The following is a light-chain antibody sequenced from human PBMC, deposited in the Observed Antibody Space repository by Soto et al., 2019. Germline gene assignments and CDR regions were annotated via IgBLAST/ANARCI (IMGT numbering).Light chain of an antibody. J-gene: IGLJ2*01. V-gene: IGLV4-69*01. CDR3: QTWGTGIHVV. Sequence: QSVLTQSPSASASLGASVKLTCTLSSGHSSYAIAWHQQQPEKGPRYLMKLNSDGSHSKGDGIPYRFSGSSSGAERYLTISSLQSEDEADYYCQTWGTGIHVVFGGGTKVTVL. CDR2: LNSDGSH. CDR1: SGHSSYA.